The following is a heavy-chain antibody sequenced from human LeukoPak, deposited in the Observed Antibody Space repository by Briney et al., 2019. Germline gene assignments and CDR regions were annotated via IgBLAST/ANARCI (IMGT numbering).Heavy chain of an antibody. J-gene: IGHJ6*03. Sequence: GGSLRLSCAASGFTFSSYAMHWVRQAPVKGLEWVAIISYDGSNKYYADSVKGRFTISRDNSKNTLYLQMNSLRAEDTAVYYCARVAKKIVVAPAASYYMDVWGKGTTVTVSS. D-gene: IGHD2-2*01. CDR2: ISYDGSNK. CDR1: GFTFSSYA. CDR3: ARVAKKIVVAPAASYYMDV. V-gene: IGHV3-30*04.